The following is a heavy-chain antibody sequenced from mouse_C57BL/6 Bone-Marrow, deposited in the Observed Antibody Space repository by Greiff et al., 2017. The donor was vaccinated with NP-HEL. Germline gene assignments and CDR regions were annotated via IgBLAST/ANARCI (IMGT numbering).Heavy chain of an antibody. CDR2: IDPNSGGT. CDR3: ARGIYYYGSSYVWYFDV. Sequence: QVQLQQPGAELVKPGASVKLSCKASGYTFTSYWMHWVKQRPGRGLEWIGRIDPNSGGTKYNEKFKSKATLTVDKPSSTAYMQLSSLTSEDSAVYYCARGIYYYGSSYVWYFDVWGTGTTVTVSS. D-gene: IGHD1-1*01. J-gene: IGHJ1*03. CDR1: GYTFTSYW. V-gene: IGHV1-72*01.